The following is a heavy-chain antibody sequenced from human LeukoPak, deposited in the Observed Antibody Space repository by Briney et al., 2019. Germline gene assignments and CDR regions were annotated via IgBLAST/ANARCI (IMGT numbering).Heavy chain of an antibody. D-gene: IGHD1-26*01. J-gene: IGHJ3*02. CDR2: MNPNSGNT. V-gene: IGHV1-8*03. CDR3: ARGSYDAFDI. Sequence: ASVKVSCKASGYAFTSYDINWVRHATGQGLEWMGWMNPNSGNTGYAQKFQGRVTITRNTSISTAYMELSSLRPEDTAVYYCARGSYDAFDIWGQGTMVTVSS. CDR1: GYAFTSYD.